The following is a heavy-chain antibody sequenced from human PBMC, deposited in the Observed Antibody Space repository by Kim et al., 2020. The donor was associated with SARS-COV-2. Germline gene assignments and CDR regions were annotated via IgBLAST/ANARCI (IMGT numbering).Heavy chain of an antibody. V-gene: IGHV1-69*13. CDR1: GGTFSSYA. J-gene: IGHJ6*02. Sequence: SVKVSCKASGGTFSSYAISWVRQAPGQGLEWMGGIIPIFGTANYAQKFQGRVTITADESTSTAYMELSSLRSEDTAVYYCARGDCSSTSCYRVDYYYGMDVWGQGTTVTVSS. D-gene: IGHD2-2*02. CDR2: IIPIFGTA. CDR3: ARGDCSSTSCYRVDYYYGMDV.